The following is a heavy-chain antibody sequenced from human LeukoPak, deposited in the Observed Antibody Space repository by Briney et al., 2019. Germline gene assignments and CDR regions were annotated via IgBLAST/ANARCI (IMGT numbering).Heavy chain of an antibody. CDR2: IYYSGST. Sequence: SETLSLTCTVSGGSISSYYWSWIRQPPGKGLEWIGYIYYSGSTNYNPSLKSRVTISLDTSKNQFSLKLNSATAADTAVYYCAGGDSSSWTYYYYYYMDVWGKGTTVTVSS. D-gene: IGHD6-13*01. J-gene: IGHJ6*03. CDR1: GGSISSYY. CDR3: AGGDSSSWTYYYYYYMDV. V-gene: IGHV4-59*08.